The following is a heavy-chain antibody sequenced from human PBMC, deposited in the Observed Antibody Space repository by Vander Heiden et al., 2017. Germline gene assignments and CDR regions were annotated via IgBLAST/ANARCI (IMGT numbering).Heavy chain of an antibody. Sequence: QVQLVESGGGVVQPGRSLRLSCAASGFTFSSYAMHGVRQAPGKGLEWVAVISYDGSNKYYADSVKVRFTISRDNSKNTLYLQMNSLRAEDTAVYYCAREGADTAMAALTRLYYFDYWGQGTLVTVSS. D-gene: IGHD5-18*01. CDR1: GFTFSSYA. CDR3: AREGADTAMAALTRLYYFDY. CDR2: ISYDGSNK. V-gene: IGHV3-30*01. J-gene: IGHJ4*02.